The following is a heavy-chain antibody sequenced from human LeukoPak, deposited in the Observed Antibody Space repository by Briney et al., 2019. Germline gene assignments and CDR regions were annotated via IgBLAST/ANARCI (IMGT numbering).Heavy chain of an antibody. V-gene: IGHV3-23*01. CDR3: AKDGPSGYCSSTSCYTPGGNWFDP. CDR2: ISGSGGST. CDR1: GFTFSSYS. D-gene: IGHD2-2*02. J-gene: IGHJ5*02. Sequence: GGSLRLSCAASGFTFSSYSMNWVRQAPGKGLEWVSAISGSGGSTYYADSVKGRFTISRDNSKNTLYLQMNSLRAEDTAVYYCAKDGPSGYCSSTSCYTPGGNWFDPWGQGTLVTVSS.